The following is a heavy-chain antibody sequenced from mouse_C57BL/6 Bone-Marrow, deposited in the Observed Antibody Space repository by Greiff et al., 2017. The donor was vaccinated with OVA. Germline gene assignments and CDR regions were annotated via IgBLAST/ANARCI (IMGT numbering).Heavy chain of an antibody. CDR2: LSDGGSYT. D-gene: IGHD1-1*01. CDR1: GFTFSSYA. V-gene: IGHV5-4*01. Sequence: EVQLVESGGGLVKPGGSLKLSCAASGFTFSSYAMSWVRQTPEKSLEWVATLSDGGSYTYYPDNVKGRFTISRDNAKNNLYLQMSHLKSEDTAMYYCARDYYGSSLDYWGQGTTLTVSS. CDR3: ARDYYGSSLDY. J-gene: IGHJ2*01.